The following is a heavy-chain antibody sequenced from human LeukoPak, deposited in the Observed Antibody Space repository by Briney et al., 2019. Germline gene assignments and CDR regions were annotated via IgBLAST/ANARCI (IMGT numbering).Heavy chain of an antibody. CDR1: GYTFTSYD. V-gene: IGHV1-8*01. Sequence: ASVKVSCKASGYTFTSYDINWVRQATGQGLEWMGWMNPNSGNTGYAQKFQGRVTMTRNTSISTAYMELSSLRSEDTAVYYCARGWRGRYFVWLSGSYGMDVWGQGTTVTVSS. CDR2: MNPNSGNT. CDR3: ARGWRGRYFVWLSGSYGMDV. D-gene: IGHD3-9*01. J-gene: IGHJ6*02.